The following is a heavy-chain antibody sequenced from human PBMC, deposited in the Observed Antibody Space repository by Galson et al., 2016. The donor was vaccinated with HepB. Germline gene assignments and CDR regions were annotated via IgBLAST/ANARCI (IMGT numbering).Heavy chain of an antibody. Sequence: SLRLSCAASGFAFSAYGMTWVRQAPRKGLEWVAAISTSGGSTDYADSVKGRFTISRDNSKNMLYLQMNSLRVEDSALYYCAKGTTRRGDNWGQGILVTVSS. D-gene: IGHD4-11*01. J-gene: IGHJ4*02. CDR1: GFAFSAYG. CDR2: ISTSGGST. CDR3: AKGTTRRGDN. V-gene: IGHV3-23*01.